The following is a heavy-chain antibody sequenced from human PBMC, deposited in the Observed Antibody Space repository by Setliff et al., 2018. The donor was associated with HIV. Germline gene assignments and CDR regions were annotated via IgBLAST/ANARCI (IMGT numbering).Heavy chain of an antibody. CDR1: GYTFTTYG. CDR3: ARGGGRETYWENY. V-gene: IGHV1-18*01. D-gene: IGHD1-26*01. Sequence: ASVKVSCKASGYTFTTYGISWVRQAPGHGLEWMGWISPYIGHTNYAQNFQSRVTMTIDTSTSTAYKELRSLRSDDTAVYFCARGGGRETYWENYWGQGTPVTVSS. J-gene: IGHJ4*02. CDR2: ISPYIGHT.